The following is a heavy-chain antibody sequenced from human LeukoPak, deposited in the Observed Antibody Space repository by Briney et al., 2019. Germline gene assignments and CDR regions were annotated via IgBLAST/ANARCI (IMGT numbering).Heavy chain of an antibody. Sequence: PGGSLRLSCAASGFTFSSYWMSWVCQAPGKGLEWVANLKQDESEKYYVDSVKGRFTISRDNGKNSLYLQMNSLRAEDTAVYFCARDRSDGYNKNDFWGQGTLVTVSS. CDR1: GFTFSSYW. D-gene: IGHD5-24*01. CDR3: ARDRSDGYNKNDF. J-gene: IGHJ4*02. V-gene: IGHV3-7*01. CDR2: LKQDESEK.